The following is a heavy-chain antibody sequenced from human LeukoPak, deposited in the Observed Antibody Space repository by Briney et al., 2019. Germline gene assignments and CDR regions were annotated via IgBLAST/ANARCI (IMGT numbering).Heavy chain of an antibody. J-gene: IGHJ4*02. CDR1: GFTFSDYY. Sequence: GGSLRLSCAASGFTFSDYYMSWIRQAPGKGLEWVSYISSSGSTIYYADSVKGRFTISRDNAKNSLYLQMNSMRADDTAVYYCARDGKMATIAFGYFYYWGQGTLVTVSS. D-gene: IGHD5-24*01. CDR2: ISSSGSTI. V-gene: IGHV3-11*01. CDR3: ARDGKMATIAFGYFYY.